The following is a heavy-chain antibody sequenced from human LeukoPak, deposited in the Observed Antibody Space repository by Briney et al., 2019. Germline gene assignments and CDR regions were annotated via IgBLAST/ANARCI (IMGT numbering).Heavy chain of an antibody. D-gene: IGHD4-17*01. Sequence: ASMKVSCKASGYTFTTYGITWVRQAPGQGLEWMGWISAYNGNTNYAQRVQGRVTMTTDTSTGTAYMELRSLRSDDTAVYYCARDDERRLSYFDYWGQGTLVTVSS. CDR1: GYTFTTYG. V-gene: IGHV1-18*01. CDR3: ARDDERRLSYFDY. CDR2: ISAYNGNT. J-gene: IGHJ4*02.